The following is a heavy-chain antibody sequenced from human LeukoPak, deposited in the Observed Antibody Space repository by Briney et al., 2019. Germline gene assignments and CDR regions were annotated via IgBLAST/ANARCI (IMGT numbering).Heavy chain of an antibody. CDR3: AKGYRNHLLILLDS. Sequence: SETLSLTCTVSGGSISSYYWSWIRQPPGKGLEWIGYIYYSGSTNYNPSLKSRVTISVDTSKNQFSLKLSSVTAADTAVYYCAKGYRNHLLILLDSWGQGTLVTVSS. D-gene: IGHD3-16*01. V-gene: IGHV4-59*01. CDR1: GGSISSYY. CDR2: IYYSGST. J-gene: IGHJ5*01.